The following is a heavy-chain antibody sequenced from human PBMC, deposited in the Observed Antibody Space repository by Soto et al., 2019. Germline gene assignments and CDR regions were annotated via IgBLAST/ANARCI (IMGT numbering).Heavy chain of an antibody. CDR2: AYYSGDT. CDR3: ARDRSTYGGGGTGEVKENWFDP. CDR1: GGSISRYY. D-gene: IGHD2-8*01. Sequence: SETLSLTCSVPGGSISRYYWSWIRQPPGKGLEWIGYAYYSGDTGYNPSLQSRVTMAVDTSKNQVSLKLTSVTAADTAVYYCARDRSTYGGGGTGEVKENWFDPWGQGALVTVSS. J-gene: IGHJ5*02. V-gene: IGHV4-59*01.